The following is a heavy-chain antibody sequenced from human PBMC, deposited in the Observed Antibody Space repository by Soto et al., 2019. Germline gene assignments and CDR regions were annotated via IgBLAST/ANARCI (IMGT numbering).Heavy chain of an antibody. CDR2: MYYTGVT. Sequence: SETLSLTCSVSGGSVRSGNHFWNWIRQPPGRGLEWLGYMYYTGVTNYNPYLKSRVSMSVDTSKDQFSLNLTSLTAADTAVYYCARGGEPLGYYGLDVWGQGTTVTVSS. V-gene: IGHV4-61*01. J-gene: IGHJ6*02. CDR3: ARGGEPLGYYGLDV. CDR1: GGSVRSGNHF.